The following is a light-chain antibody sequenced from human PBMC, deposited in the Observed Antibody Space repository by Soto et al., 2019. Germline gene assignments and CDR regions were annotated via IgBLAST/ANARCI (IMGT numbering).Light chain of an antibody. CDR2: AAS. CDR1: QGIGSW. CDR3: QQANSFPWT. J-gene: IGKJ1*01. V-gene: IGKV1-12*01. Sequence: DIQMTQSPTSVSASVGERVTITCRASQGIGSWLAWYQHKAGKAPKLLIYAASSLQSGVPSRFSGSGSGTDFTLTISSLRPEEFASYYCQQANSFPWTFGQGTKVEI.